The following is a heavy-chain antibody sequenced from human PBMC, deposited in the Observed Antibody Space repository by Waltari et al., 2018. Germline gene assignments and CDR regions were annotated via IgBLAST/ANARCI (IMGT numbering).Heavy chain of an antibody. CDR3: ASAGCSGGSCYYVYFQH. J-gene: IGHJ1*01. D-gene: IGHD2-15*01. V-gene: IGHV1-69*01. CDR1: GGTFSSYA. Sequence: QVQLVQSGAEVKKPGSSVQVSCKASGGTFSSYAISWVRQAPGQGLEWMGGIIPSFGTANYAQKFQGRVTITADESTSTAYMELSSLRSEDTAVYYCASAGCSGGSCYYVYFQHWGQGTLVTGSS. CDR2: IIPSFGTA.